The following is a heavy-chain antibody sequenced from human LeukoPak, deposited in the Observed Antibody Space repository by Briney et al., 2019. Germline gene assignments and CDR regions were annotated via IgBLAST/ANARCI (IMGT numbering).Heavy chain of an antibody. D-gene: IGHD3-10*01. CDR1: GFTFSDYA. Sequence: GGSLRLSCAASGFTFSDYAMHWVRQAPGKGLEWVAVIGLDGSNKYDADSVKGRFTISRDNSKNMMYLQMNSLRAEDTAVYYCARDRFMVRGVMVGTFDLWGQGTMVTVSS. CDR3: ARDRFMVRGVMVGTFDL. J-gene: IGHJ3*01. V-gene: IGHV3-33*01. CDR2: IGLDGSNK.